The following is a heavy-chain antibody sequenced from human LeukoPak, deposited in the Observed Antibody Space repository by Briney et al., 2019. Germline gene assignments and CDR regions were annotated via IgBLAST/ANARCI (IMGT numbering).Heavy chain of an antibody. J-gene: IGHJ4*02. D-gene: IGHD5-12*01. CDR1: GFTFRSYW. Sequence: GGSLRLSCADSGFTFRSYWMSWGREAPGKGLEWGANKKQEGSESDYVDSVMGRFTISRYNAKFSLYLQMNSLRAEATSEYDSARERGHSGYDLYDYWGQGILVTVSS. CDR3: ARERGHSGYDLYDY. CDR2: KKQEGSES. V-gene: IGHV3-7*01.